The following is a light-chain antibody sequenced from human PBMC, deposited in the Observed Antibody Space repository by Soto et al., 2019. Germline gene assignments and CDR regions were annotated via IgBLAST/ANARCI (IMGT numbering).Light chain of an antibody. CDR3: QQRYNWPPLT. Sequence: ETVLTQSPATLSLSPGERATLSCRASQNVYNYLAWYQQKPGQAPRLLIYDASNRATGIPARFSGSGSGTDFTLTISSLEPEDFAIYYCQQRYNWPPLTFGGGTKVE. V-gene: IGKV3-11*01. J-gene: IGKJ4*01. CDR2: DAS. CDR1: QNVYNY.